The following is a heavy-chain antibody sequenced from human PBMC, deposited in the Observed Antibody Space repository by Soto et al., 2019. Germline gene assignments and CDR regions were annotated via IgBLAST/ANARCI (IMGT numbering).Heavy chain of an antibody. CDR1: GFNFTLHS. Sequence: EVYLLESGGGLVQPGGSLRLSCEVSGFNFTLHSMTWVRQPPGKGLQWVASISGNGDRAFYGDSVKGRFIVSRDNAKNSLYLQMNSLRDDDTAVYYCARDRDAYCSKGVCSGPYFDYWGRGTLVTVSS. J-gene: IGHJ4*02. CDR3: ARDRDAYCSKGVCSGPYFDY. CDR2: ISGNGDRA. D-gene: IGHD2-8*01. V-gene: IGHV3-23*01.